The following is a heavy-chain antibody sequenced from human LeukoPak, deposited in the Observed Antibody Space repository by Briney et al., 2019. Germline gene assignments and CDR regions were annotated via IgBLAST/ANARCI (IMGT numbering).Heavy chain of an antibody. CDR3: ARVPQIAAGARDNWFDP. J-gene: IGHJ5*02. CDR1: GFTFSSYS. CDR2: ISSSSSYI. D-gene: IGHD6-13*01. Sequence: PGGSLRLSCAASGFTFSSYSMNWVRQAPGKGLEWVSSISSSSSYIYYADSVKGRFTISRDNAKNSLYLQMNSLRAEDTAVYYCARVPQIAAGARDNWFDPWGQGTLVTVSS. V-gene: IGHV3-21*01.